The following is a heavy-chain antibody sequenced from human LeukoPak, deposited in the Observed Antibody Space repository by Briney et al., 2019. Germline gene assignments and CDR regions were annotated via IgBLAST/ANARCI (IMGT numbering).Heavy chain of an antibody. J-gene: IGHJ4*02. V-gene: IGHV4-59*08. Sequence: PSETLSLTCTVSGGSISTYYWSWIRQPPGKGLEWIGYINYSGNTKYNPSLKGRLTISVDTSKNQSSLKLRSVTAADTAVYYCARHSGSYYDFDYWGQGTLVTVSS. D-gene: IGHD1-26*01. CDR1: GGSISTYY. CDR2: INYSGNT. CDR3: ARHSGSYYDFDY.